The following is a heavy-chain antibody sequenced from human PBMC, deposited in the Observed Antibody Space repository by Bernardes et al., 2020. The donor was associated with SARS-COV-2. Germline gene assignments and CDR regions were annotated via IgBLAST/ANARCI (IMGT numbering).Heavy chain of an antibody. CDR3: AKKTSVDTVYGMDV. CDR1: GFNFERYA. V-gene: IGHV3-23*01. D-gene: IGHD1-26*01. CDR2: ISGGGRAR. J-gene: IGHJ6*02. Sequence: GGSLRLSCATSGFNFERYAMSWVRQAPGKGLEWVSDISGGGRARFYADSVKGRFTIFRDNSRNTLYLQMNSLRVEDTAIYYCAKKTSVDTVYGMDVWGRGTTVTVSS.